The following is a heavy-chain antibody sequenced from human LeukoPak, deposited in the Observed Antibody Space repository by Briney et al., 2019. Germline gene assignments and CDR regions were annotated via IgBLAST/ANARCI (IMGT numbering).Heavy chain of an antibody. Sequence: PSETLSLTCAVSGGSISTTNWWNWVRQLPGKGLEWIGEIYHTGSTNYNPSLKSRVTISVDKSKNQFSLKLSSVTAADTAVYYCARVRTSTNLNWFDPWGQGTLVTVSS. D-gene: IGHD2-2*01. V-gene: IGHV4-4*02. CDR1: GGSISTTNW. J-gene: IGHJ5*02. CDR2: IYHTGST. CDR3: ARVRTSTNLNWFDP.